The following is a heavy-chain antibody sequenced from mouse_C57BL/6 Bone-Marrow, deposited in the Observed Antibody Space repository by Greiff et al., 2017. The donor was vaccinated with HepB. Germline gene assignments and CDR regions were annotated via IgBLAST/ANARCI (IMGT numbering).Heavy chain of an antibody. D-gene: IGHD2-1*01. Sequence: VKLQESGAELARPGASVKLSCKASGYTFTSYGISWVKQRTGQGLEWIGEIYPRSGNTYYNEKFKGKATLTADKSSSTAYMELRSLTSEDSAVYFCARGYGNPFAYWGQGTLVTVSA. CDR2: IYPRSGNT. CDR3: ARGYGNPFAY. J-gene: IGHJ3*01. CDR1: GYTFTSYG. V-gene: IGHV1-81*01.